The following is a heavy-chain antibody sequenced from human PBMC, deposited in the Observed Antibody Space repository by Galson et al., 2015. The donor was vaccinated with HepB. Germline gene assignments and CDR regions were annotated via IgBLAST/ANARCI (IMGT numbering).Heavy chain of an antibody. J-gene: IGHJ5*02. CDR2: IKQDGSEK. CDR1: GFSFSSYW. Sequence: SLRLSCAGSGFSFSSYWMSWVRQASEKGLEWVANIKQDGSEKYYVDSVKGRFTISRDNARNPVYLQMSSLRAEDTAIYYCARVPYSSTSPRFDPWGQGTLVTVSS. V-gene: IGHV3-7*03. D-gene: IGHD2-2*01. CDR3: ARVPYSSTSPRFDP.